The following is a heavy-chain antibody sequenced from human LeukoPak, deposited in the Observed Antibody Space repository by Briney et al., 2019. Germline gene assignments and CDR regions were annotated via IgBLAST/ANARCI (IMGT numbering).Heavy chain of an antibody. Sequence: GASVKVSCKASGYTFTGYYMHWVRQAPGQGLEWMGWINPNSGGTNYAQKFQGRVTMTRDTSICTAYMELSRLRSDDTAVYYCARELVAAAGISYGMDVWGQGTTVTVSS. D-gene: IGHD6-13*01. CDR1: GYTFTGYY. CDR2: INPNSGGT. CDR3: ARELVAAAGISYGMDV. J-gene: IGHJ6*02. V-gene: IGHV1-2*02.